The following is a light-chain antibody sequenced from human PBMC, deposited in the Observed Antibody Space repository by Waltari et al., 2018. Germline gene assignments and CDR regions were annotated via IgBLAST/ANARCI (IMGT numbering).Light chain of an antibody. CDR3: QQYNKWPPIT. CDR1: RSVSSN. J-gene: IGKJ5*01. V-gene: IGKV3-15*01. Sequence: EIVMTQSPATLSVSPGERATLSCRASRSVSSNLAWYQQKPGQAPRLLIYGASTRATGIPDRFSGSGSGTEFTLTISSLQSEDFAVYYCQQYNKWPPITFGQGTRLEIK. CDR2: GAS.